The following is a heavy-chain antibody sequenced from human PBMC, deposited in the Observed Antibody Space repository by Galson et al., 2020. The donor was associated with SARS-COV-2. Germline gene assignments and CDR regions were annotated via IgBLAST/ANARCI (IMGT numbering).Heavy chain of an antibody. Sequence: GESLKISCAASGFTFSSYGMHWVRQAPGKGLEWVAVISYDGSNKYYADSVKGRFTISRDNSKNTLYLQMNNLRAKDTAVYYCAKGGYYGSGSYYRAHRVFDYWGQGTLVTVSS. CDR1: GFTFSSYG. D-gene: IGHD3-10*01. V-gene: IGHV3-30*18. CDR2: ISYDGSNK. J-gene: IGHJ4*02. CDR3: AKGGYYGSGSYYRAHRVFDY.